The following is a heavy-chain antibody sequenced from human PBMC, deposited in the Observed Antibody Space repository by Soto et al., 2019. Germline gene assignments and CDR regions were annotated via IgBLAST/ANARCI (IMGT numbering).Heavy chain of an antibody. V-gene: IGHV5-51*01. CDR3: ARQGGIDYSNYELDY. Sequence: PGESLKISCKGSGYSFTSYWIGWVRQMPGKGLEWMGIIYPGDSDTRYSPSFQGQVTISADKSISTAYLQWSSLKASDTAMYYCARQGGIDYSNYELDYWGQGTLVTVSS. J-gene: IGHJ4*02. D-gene: IGHD4-4*01. CDR2: IYPGDSDT. CDR1: GYSFTSYW.